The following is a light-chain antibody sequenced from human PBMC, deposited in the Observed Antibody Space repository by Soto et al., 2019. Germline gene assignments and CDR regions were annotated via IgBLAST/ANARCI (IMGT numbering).Light chain of an antibody. J-gene: IGKJ4*02. CDR3: KQSSTFPLT. V-gene: IGKV1-12*01. CDR2: AVS. CDR1: QGLNGW. Sequence: DIQMTQSPSSVSASVGDRVTITCRASQGLNGWLVWYQQKPGTAPKLMIYAVSKLQSGVPSRFSGSGSGTDFTLTISSLQPEDFATYFCKQSSTFPLTFGGGTKLEIK.